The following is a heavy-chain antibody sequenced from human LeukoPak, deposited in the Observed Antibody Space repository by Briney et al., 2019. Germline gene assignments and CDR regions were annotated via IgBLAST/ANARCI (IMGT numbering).Heavy chain of an antibody. Sequence: GGSPRLSCAASGFTFSSYSMNCVRQAPGKGLEWVSSISSSSSYIYYADSVKGRFTISRDNAKNSLYLQMNSLRAEDTAVYYCARGAGSSWYLGYYFDSWGQGTLVTVSS. CDR1: GFTFSSYS. D-gene: IGHD6-13*01. J-gene: IGHJ4*02. CDR3: ARGAGSSWYLGYYFDS. V-gene: IGHV3-21*01. CDR2: ISSSSSYI.